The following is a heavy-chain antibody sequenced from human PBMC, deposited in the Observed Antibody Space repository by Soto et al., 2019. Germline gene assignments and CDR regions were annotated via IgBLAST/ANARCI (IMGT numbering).Heavy chain of an antibody. CDR2: ISDTGGST. CDR3: PNGSRGEYWPYHNGVEL. J-gene: IGHJ6*01. CDR1: GCSCNKYS. D-gene: IGHD2-8*01. Sequence: SXRLCCPACGCSCNKYSVHLFRHAAGTGLEYVSGISDTGGSTFHADSVKGRLTISRDDSKHTLLLQMRSRRGEETAVYYCPNGSRGEYWPYHNGVELWGQGPTVNV. V-gene: IGHV3-64D*06.